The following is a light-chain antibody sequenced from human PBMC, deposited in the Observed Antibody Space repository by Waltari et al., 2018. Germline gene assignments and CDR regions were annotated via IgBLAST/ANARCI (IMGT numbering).Light chain of an antibody. J-gene: IGLJ1*01. Sequence: SYELTQPPSVSVSPGQTASITCSGDKLGYKYACWYQQRPGQYPVLVIHGNTKRPSGIPERFSGSNSGNTATLTISGAQAMDEADYYCQAWDSSTGVFGTGTKVTVL. CDR1: KLGYKY. V-gene: IGLV3-1*01. CDR3: QAWDSSTGV. CDR2: GNT.